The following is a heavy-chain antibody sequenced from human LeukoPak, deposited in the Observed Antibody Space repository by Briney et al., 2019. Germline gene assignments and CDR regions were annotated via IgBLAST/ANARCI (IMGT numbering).Heavy chain of an antibody. D-gene: IGHD5-18*01. CDR3: AKDDVDTAMVPTDY. J-gene: IGHJ4*02. CDR2: ISGSGGST. V-gene: IGHV3-23*01. CDR1: GFTFSNYA. Sequence: GGSLRLSCAASGFTFSNYAMSWVRQAPGKGLEWVSAISGSGGSTYYADSVKGRFTISRDNSKNTLYLQMNSLRAEDTAVYYCAKDDVDTAMVPTDYWGQGTLVTVSS.